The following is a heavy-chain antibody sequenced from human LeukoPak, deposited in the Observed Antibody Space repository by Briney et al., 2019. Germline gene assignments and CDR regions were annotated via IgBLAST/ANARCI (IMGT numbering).Heavy chain of an antibody. CDR3: ARDGGGSYHFDY. D-gene: IGHD1-26*01. CDR1: GGSISSYY. Sequence: PSETLSLTCTVSGGSISSYYWSRIRQPPGKGLEWIGYIHYSGSTNYNPSLKSRVTISVDTSKNQFSLKLSSVTAADTAVYYCARDGGGSYHFDYWGQGTLVTVSS. J-gene: IGHJ4*02. CDR2: IHYSGST. V-gene: IGHV4-59*01.